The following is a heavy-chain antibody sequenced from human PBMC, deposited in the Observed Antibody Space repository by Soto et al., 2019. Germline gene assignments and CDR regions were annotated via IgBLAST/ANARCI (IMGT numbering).Heavy chain of an antibody. Sequence: QVQLVQSGAEVKKPGSSVKVSCKASGGTFSSYAISWVRQAPGQGLEWMGGIIPIFGTANYAQKFQGRVTITADESTSTAYMELSSLRSEDTALYYCARDKTTVTTRYYYYYAMDVWGQGTTVTVSS. CDR2: IIPIFGTA. J-gene: IGHJ6*02. CDR1: GGTFSSYA. V-gene: IGHV1-69*01. CDR3: ARDKTTVTTRYYYYYAMDV. D-gene: IGHD4-4*01.